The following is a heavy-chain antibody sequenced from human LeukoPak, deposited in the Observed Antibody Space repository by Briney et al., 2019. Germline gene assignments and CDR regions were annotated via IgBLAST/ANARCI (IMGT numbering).Heavy chain of an antibody. D-gene: IGHD3-3*01. CDR2: ISSSSSYI. Sequence: GGSLRLSCAASGFTFSSYSMNWVRQAPRKGLEWVSSISSSSSYIYYADSVKGRFTISRDNAKNSLYLQMNSLRAEDTAVYYCARVEVDYDFWSEDYWGQGTLVTVSS. V-gene: IGHV3-21*01. CDR1: GFTFSSYS. CDR3: ARVEVDYDFWSEDY. J-gene: IGHJ4*02.